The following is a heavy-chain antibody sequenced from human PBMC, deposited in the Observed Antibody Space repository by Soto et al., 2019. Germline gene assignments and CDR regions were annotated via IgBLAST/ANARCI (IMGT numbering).Heavy chain of an antibody. J-gene: IGHJ4*02. V-gene: IGHV3-23*01. Sequence: GGSLRLSCAASGFTFSSYAMSWVRQAPGKGLEWVSAISGSGGSTYYADSVKGRFTISRDNSKNTLYLQMNSLRAEDTAVYYCAKVAYYDFWSGYSVFDYWGQGTLVTVSS. CDR3: AKVAYYDFWSGYSVFDY. CDR2: ISGSGGST. CDR1: GFTFSSYA. D-gene: IGHD3-3*01.